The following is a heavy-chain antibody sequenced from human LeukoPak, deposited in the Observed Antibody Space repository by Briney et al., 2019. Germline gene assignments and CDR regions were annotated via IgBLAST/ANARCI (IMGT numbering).Heavy chain of an antibody. Sequence: ASVKVSCKASGGTFSSYAISWVRQAPGQGLEWMGWINAGNGNTKYSQKFQGRVTITRDTSASTAYMELSSLRSEDTAVYYCARGDSSGYYALDFDYWGQGTLVTVSS. J-gene: IGHJ4*02. V-gene: IGHV1-3*01. CDR2: INAGNGNT. D-gene: IGHD3-22*01. CDR3: ARGDSSGYYALDFDY. CDR1: GGTFSSYA.